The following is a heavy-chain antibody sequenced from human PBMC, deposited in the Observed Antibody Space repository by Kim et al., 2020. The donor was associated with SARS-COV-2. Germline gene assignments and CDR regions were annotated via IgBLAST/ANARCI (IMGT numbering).Heavy chain of an antibody. CDR3: AKDQGSDIVATLDY. Sequence: GGSLRLSCAASGFTFSSYGMHWVRQAPGKGLEWVAVIWYDGSNKYYADSVKGRFTISSDNSKNTLYLQINSLRAEDTAVYYCAKDQGSDIVATLDYWGQGTVVTHSS. CDR2: IWYDGSNK. D-gene: IGHD5-12*01. J-gene: IGHJ4*02. CDR1: GFTFSSYG. V-gene: IGHV3-33*06.